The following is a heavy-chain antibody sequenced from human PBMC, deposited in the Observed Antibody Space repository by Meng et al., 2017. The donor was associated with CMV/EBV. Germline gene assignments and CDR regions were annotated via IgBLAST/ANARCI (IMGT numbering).Heavy chain of an antibody. D-gene: IGHD6-19*01. J-gene: IGHJ5*02. V-gene: IGHV3-23*01. CDR1: GFTFSSYD. CDR3: AKNGLGGWTNWFDP. Sequence: GGSLRLSCAASGFTFSSYDMSWVRQAPGKGLEWVSFIGASGSSTFYADSVKGRFTISRDNSKNTLYLQMNSLRAEDTAVYYCAKNGLGGWTNWFDPWGQGTLVTVSS. CDR2: IGASGSST.